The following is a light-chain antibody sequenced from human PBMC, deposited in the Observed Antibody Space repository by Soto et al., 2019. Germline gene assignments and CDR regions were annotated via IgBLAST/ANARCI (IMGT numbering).Light chain of an antibody. CDR2: DAS. Sequence: IVLTQSPATLYLSPGERATLSCRASQTFSSHLAWYQQKPGQAPRLLIYDASKRATGIPARFSGRGSGTDFTLSISSRETEDFAVYYWQQRPHWPPVITFGQGTGLEIK. CDR3: QQRPHWPPVIT. CDR1: QTFSSH. V-gene: IGKV3-11*01. J-gene: IGKJ5*01.